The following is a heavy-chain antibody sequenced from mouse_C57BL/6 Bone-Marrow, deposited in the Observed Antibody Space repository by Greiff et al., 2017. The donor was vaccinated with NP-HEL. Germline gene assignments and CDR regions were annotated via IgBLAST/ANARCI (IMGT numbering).Heavy chain of an antibody. CDR2: INSDGGST. J-gene: IGHJ4*01. CDR1: EYEFPSHD. D-gene: IGHD4-1*01. CDR3: ARHRDWDYAMDY. V-gene: IGHV5-2*01. Sequence: EVKLQESGGGLVQPGESLKLSCESNEYEFPSHDMSWVRTTPEKRLELVAAINSDGGSTYYPDTMERRFIISRDNTKKTLYLQMSSLRSEDTALYYCARHRDWDYAMDYWGQGTSVTVSS.